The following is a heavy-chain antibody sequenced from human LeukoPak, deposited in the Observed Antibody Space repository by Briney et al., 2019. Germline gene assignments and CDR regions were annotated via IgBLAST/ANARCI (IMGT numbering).Heavy chain of an antibody. D-gene: IGHD3-10*01. J-gene: IGHJ3*02. CDR3: ATYYSVGVGAFDI. CDR2: IYSSGGA. CDR1: GFTVSSNY. Sequence: GGSLRLSCAVSGFTVSSNYMSWVRQAPGKGLECVSVIYSSGGAYYADSVKGRFTISRDNSKNTLYLQMNNLRAEDTAVYYCATYYSVGVGAFDIWGQGTMVTVSS. V-gene: IGHV3-66*01.